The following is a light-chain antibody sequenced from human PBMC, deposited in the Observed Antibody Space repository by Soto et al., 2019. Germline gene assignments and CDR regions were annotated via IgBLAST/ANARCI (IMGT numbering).Light chain of an antibody. CDR3: VAWDDSLSGLV. Sequence: QSVLTQPPSASGTPGQRGTISCSGRSANIGANFVCWYQQLPGTAPKLLIYSNNQRPSGVPDRFSGSKSGTSASLAISGLRSEDEANYYCVAWDDSLSGLVFGTGTKVTVL. CDR1: SANIGANF. CDR2: SNN. J-gene: IGLJ1*01. V-gene: IGLV1-47*02.